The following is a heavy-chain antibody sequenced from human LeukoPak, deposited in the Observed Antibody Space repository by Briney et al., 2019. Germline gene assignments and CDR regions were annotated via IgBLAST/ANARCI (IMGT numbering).Heavy chain of an antibody. V-gene: IGHV4-4*07. D-gene: IGHD1-26*01. J-gene: IGHJ3*02. CDR2: IYISGSS. CDR3: ARDGGGRYAFDI. Sequence: SETLSLTCSVSGGSISRNHWSWIRQSAEKGLEWIGRIYISGSSDYSASLKSRVTMSGDRSKNQLSLTLRSVTAADTAVYYCARDGGGRYAFDIWGLGTRVTVSS. CDR1: GGSISRNH.